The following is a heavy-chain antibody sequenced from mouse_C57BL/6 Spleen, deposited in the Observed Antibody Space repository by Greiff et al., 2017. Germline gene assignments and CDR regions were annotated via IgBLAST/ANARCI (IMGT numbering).Heavy chain of an antibody. V-gene: IGHV14-3*01. J-gene: IGHJ1*03. CDR1: GFNIKNTY. D-gene: IGHD1-1*01. Sequence: EVMLVESVAELVRPGASVKLSCTASGFNIKNTYMHWVKQRPEQGLEWIGRIDPANGNTKYAPKFQGKATITADTSSNTAYLQLSSLTSEDTAIYYCAYYYGSSYGYCDVWGTGTTVTVSS. CDR2: IDPANGNT. CDR3: AYYYGSSYGYCDV.